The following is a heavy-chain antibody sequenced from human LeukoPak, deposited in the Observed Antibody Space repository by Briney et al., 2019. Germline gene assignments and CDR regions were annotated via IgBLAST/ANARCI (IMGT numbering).Heavy chain of an antibody. CDR3: ARLVNYDILTDFDY. V-gene: IGHV5-51*01. CDR1: GNSFPNYW. D-gene: IGHD3-9*01. J-gene: IGHJ4*02. Sequence: GESLKISCKGSGNSFPNYWIGWVRQMPGKGLEWMGVIYPGDSDTRYSPSFQGQVTISADKSNSTAYLQWSSLKASDTAMYYCARLVNYDILTDFDYWGQGTLVTVSS. CDR2: IYPGDSDT.